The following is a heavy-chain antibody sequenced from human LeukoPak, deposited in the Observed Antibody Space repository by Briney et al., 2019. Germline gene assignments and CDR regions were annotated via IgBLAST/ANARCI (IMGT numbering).Heavy chain of an antibody. CDR3: AKLPTYYYDSSGYHFDY. CDR2: ISGSGGST. Sequence: GGSLRLSCAASGFTFSIYAMSWVRQAPGKGLEWVSAISGSGGSTYYADSVKGRFTISRDNSKNTLYLQMNSLRAEDTAVYYCAKLPTYYYDSSGYHFDYWGQGTLVTVSS. D-gene: IGHD3-22*01. V-gene: IGHV3-23*01. CDR1: GFTFSIYA. J-gene: IGHJ4*02.